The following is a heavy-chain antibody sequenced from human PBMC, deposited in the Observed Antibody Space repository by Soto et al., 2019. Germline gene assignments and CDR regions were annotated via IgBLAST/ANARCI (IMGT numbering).Heavy chain of an antibody. CDR3: AKGTVDFWSGSREDQFDY. CDR2: ISWNSGSI. J-gene: IGHJ4*02. D-gene: IGHD3-3*01. V-gene: IGHV3-9*01. Sequence: SLRLSCAASGFTFDDYAMHWVRQAPGKGLEWVSGISWNSGSIGYADSVKGRFTISRDNAKNSLYLQMNSLRAEDTALYYCAKGTVDFWSGSREDQFDYWGQGTLVTVSS. CDR1: GFTFDDYA.